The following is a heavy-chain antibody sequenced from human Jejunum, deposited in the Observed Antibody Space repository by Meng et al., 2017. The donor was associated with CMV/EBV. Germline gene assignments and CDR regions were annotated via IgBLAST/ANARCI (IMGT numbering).Heavy chain of an antibody. CDR2: IGVAGDT. CDR1: GFTFISYD. V-gene: IGHV3-13*01. J-gene: IGHJ6*02. Sequence: CAASGFTFISYDMPWVLQATGKGLEWVSTIGVAGDTYYVGSVKGRFTISRETAKNSLYLQMNSLRAGDTAVYYCSRVHPYYFGMDVWGQGTTVTVSS. CDR3: SRVHPYYFGMDV.